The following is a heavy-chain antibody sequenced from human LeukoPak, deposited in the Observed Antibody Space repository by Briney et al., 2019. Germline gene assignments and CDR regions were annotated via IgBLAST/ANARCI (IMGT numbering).Heavy chain of an antibody. CDR3: AKGGGSGSYYQYYFDY. CDR1: GFTFDDYA. CDR2: ISWNSGSI. D-gene: IGHD3-10*01. Sequence: GRSLRLSCAASGFTFDDYAMHWVRQAPGKGLEWVSGISWNSGSIGYADSVKGRFTISRDNAKNSLYLQMNSLRAEDTALYYCAKGGGSGSYYQYYFDYWGQGTLVTVSS. V-gene: IGHV3-9*01. J-gene: IGHJ4*02.